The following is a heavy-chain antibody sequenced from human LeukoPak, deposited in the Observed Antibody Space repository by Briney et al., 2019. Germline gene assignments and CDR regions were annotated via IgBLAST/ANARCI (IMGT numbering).Heavy chain of an antibody. V-gene: IGHV1-8*01. CDR1: GYTFTSYD. D-gene: IGHD3-16*01. CDR2: MNPNSGNT. J-gene: IGHJ4*02. Sequence: ASVKVSCKASGYTFTSYDINWVRQATGQGLEWMGWMNPNSGNTGYAQKFQGRVTMTRNTSISTAYMELSSLRAEDTAVYYCARGLDFQGEANFDYWGQGTLDTVSS. CDR3: ARGLDFQGEANFDY.